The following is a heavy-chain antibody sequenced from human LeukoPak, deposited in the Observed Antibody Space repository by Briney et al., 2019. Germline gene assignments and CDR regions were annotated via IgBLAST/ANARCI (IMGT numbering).Heavy chain of an antibody. CDR1: GGSFSGYY. CDR2: INHSGSN. Sequence: KPSETLSLTCAVYGGSFSGYYWSWIRQPPGKGLEWIGEINHSGSNNYNTSLKSRVTISVDTSKNQFSLKLSSVTAADTAVYYCAGNLYYYDLWGQGTLVTVSS. D-gene: IGHD3-22*01. CDR3: AGNLYYYDL. V-gene: IGHV4-34*01. J-gene: IGHJ4*02.